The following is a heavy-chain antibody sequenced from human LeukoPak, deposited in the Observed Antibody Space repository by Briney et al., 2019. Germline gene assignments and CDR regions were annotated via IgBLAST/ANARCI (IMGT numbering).Heavy chain of an antibody. V-gene: IGHV3-53*01. D-gene: IGHD3-16*01. CDR2: IYSAGST. CDR3: SRGKFNDYDWGSPA. CDR1: GFTVSSNY. Sequence: GGSLRLSCAASGFTVSSNYMSWVRQAPGKGLEWVSVIYSAGSTYYADSVKGRFTLSRDNAKNSLYLQMNSLRDEDTAVYYCSRGKFNDYDWGSPAWGQGTLVTVSS. J-gene: IGHJ5*02.